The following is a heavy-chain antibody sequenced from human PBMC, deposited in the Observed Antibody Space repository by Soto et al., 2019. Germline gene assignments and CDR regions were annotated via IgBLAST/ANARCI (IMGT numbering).Heavy chain of an antibody. CDR1: GFTFRNFV. D-gene: IGHD3-16*01. Sequence: EVELLESGGGIVQPGGSLRVSCVASGFTFRNFVMSWVRQAPGKGLEWVSAIRGTGGETFYADSVKGRFTISRDNSKNTLYLQMNSLRDEDTDLYVSSQDRGWGVLSPAHDYWGQGTLVTVSS. J-gene: IGHJ4*02. CDR3: SQDRGWGVLSPAHDY. CDR2: IRGTGGET. V-gene: IGHV3-23*01.